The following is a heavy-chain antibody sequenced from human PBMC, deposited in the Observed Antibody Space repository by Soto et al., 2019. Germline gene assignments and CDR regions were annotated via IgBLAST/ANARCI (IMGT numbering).Heavy chain of an antibody. Sequence: QVQLVESGGGVVQPGRSLRLSCAASGFTFSSYAMHWVRQASGKGPEWVAVISYDGSSKTYADSVKVQFTISRDNSKNSLFLQMNNLRPEDTAVYYCARRNSDYSGVWSDAFEIWGQGTMVTVSS. D-gene: IGHD6-19*01. V-gene: IGHV3-30-3*01. CDR2: ISYDGSSK. CDR3: ARRNSDYSGVWSDAFEI. CDR1: GFTFSSYA. J-gene: IGHJ3*02.